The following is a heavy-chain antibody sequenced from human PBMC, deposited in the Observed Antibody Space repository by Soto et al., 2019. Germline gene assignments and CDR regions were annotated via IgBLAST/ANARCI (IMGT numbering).Heavy chain of an antibody. J-gene: IGHJ4*02. V-gene: IGHV3-30*18. Sequence: QVQLVESGGGVVQPGRSLRLSCVASGFTFSSYGMHWVRQAPGKGLEWVAIISYDGSNTYYADSVKGRFIISRDNSKNTLYLQMNSVRAEDTSVYYCAKEGGLSGSYYISSSYYFDYWGQGTLVTVSS. D-gene: IGHD1-26*01. CDR1: GFTFSSYG. CDR3: AKEGGLSGSYYISSSYYFDY. CDR2: ISYDGSNT.